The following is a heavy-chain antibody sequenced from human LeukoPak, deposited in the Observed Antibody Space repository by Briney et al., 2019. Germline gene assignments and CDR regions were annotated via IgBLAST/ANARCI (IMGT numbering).Heavy chain of an antibody. D-gene: IGHD3-22*01. V-gene: IGHV3-11*01. CDR1: GFTFSDYY. J-gene: IGHJ4*02. Sequence: GGSLRLSCAASGFTFSDYYMSWIRQAPGKGLEWVSYIRGSGNTIYYADSVRGRFTISRDNAKNSLYLQMNSLRAEDTAVYFCARVFYNDRTGFLHPIDFWGQGTLVTVSS. CDR3: ARVFYNDRTGFLHPIDF. CDR2: IRGSGNTI.